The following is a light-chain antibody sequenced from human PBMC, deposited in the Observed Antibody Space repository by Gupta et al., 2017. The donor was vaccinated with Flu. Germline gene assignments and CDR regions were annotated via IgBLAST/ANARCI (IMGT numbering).Light chain of an antibody. CDR1: QNINLW. Sequence: DIQMTQSPSTLSASVGDRVTITCRASQNINLWLAWYQQTPKKAPKLLIYKASRVENGVPSRFSGSGSGTXFTLTIXSRQPEEFATYYCQHENSFPYSFGXGTKMDI. V-gene: IGKV1-5*03. CDR2: KAS. J-gene: IGKJ2*03. CDR3: QHENSFPYS.